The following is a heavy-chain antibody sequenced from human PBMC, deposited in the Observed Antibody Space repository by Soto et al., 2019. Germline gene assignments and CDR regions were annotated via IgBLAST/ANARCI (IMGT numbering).Heavy chain of an antibody. Sequence: PGGSLRLSCAASGFTFSDYYMSWIRQAPGKGLEWVSYISSSSSYTNYADSVKGRFTISRDNAKNSLYLQMNSLRAEDTAVYYCAREGAVLRWVDAFDIWGQGKMVTGSS. D-gene: IGHD4-17*01. CDR1: GFTFSDYY. CDR2: ISSSSSYT. J-gene: IGHJ3*02. CDR3: AREGAVLRWVDAFDI. V-gene: IGHV3-11*06.